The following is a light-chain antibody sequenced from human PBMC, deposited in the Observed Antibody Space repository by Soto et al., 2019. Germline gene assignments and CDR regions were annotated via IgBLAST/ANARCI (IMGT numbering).Light chain of an antibody. J-gene: IGLJ2*01. CDR3: SAWDDSLLGVV. CDR1: TSKIGNYA. CDR2: YND. Sequence: QSVLTQPPSVSEGPGQRVTISCSGGTSKIGNYAANWYQQVPGQAPKLLIYYNDLLASGMSGRFSGSNSGTSASLAISGLQPEDEADDFCSAWDDSLLGVVFGGGTKLTVL. V-gene: IGLV1-36*01.